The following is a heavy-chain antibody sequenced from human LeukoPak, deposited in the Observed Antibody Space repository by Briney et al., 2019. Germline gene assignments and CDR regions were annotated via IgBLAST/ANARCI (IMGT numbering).Heavy chain of an antibody. J-gene: IGHJ4*02. CDR1: GFTFSTYW. CDR2: IKYDGSMT. Sequence: PGGSLRLSCEASGFTFSTYWMHWVRQAPGKGLVWVSRIKYDGSMTTYGDSVKGRFSISRDNAKNTVDLQMNSLRAEDTAVYYCARGASSAYYVDYWGQGTLVSVSS. CDR3: ARGASSAYYVDY. V-gene: IGHV3-74*01. D-gene: IGHD3-22*01.